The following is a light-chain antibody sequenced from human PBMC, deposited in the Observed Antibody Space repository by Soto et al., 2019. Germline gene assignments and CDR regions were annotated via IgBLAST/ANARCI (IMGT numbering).Light chain of an antibody. V-gene: IGLV1-51*02. Sequence: QSVLTQPPSVSAAPGQKVTISCSGSSSNIGNNYVSWYQQLPGTAPKLLIYENSKRPSGIPDRFSGSKSGTSATLGITGLQTGDEADYYCGTWDSSLGAGVFGGGTKLTVL. CDR2: ENS. J-gene: IGLJ3*02. CDR3: GTWDSSLGAGV. CDR1: SSNIGNNY.